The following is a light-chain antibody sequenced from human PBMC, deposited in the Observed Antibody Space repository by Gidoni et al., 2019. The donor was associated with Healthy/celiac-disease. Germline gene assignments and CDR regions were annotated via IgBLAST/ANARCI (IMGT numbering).Light chain of an antibody. J-gene: IGKJ1*01. V-gene: IGKV1-5*01. CDR3: QQQDSFSPWS. CDR1: QSVSNW. CDR2: RAS. Sequence: DIRMTQSPSTLSASVGDRVTITCRASQSVSNWLAWYQQRPGKAPKVLISRASTLKSGVPSRFSGSGYGTEFTLTISSLQPDDFATYYCQQQDSFSPWSFGQGTEVEMK.